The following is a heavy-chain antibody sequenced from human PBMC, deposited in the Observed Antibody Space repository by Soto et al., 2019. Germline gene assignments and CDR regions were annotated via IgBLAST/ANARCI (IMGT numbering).Heavy chain of an antibody. J-gene: IGHJ5*02. D-gene: IGHD1-26*01. CDR1: GFTFSHAW. CDR2: IKSGADGGTK. Sequence: EMHLVDSGGGLVKPGGSLRLSCAASGFTFSHAWMRWVRQAPGKGLEWVGRIKSGADGGTKDYGAPVRGRFTISRYDSENMLYLQMNSLKTEDTDVYYCTVVKRWDQYSTSGYWFDPWGPGTLVTVSS. CDR3: TVVKRWDQYSTSGYWFDP. V-gene: IGHV3-15*01.